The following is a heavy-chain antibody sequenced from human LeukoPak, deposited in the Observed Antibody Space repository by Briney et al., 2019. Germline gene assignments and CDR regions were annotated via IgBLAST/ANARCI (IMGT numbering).Heavy chain of an antibody. V-gene: IGHV4-59*01. CDR1: GGSISSYY. J-gene: IGHJ4*02. Sequence: SETLSLTCTVSGGSISSYYWSWIRQPPGKGLEWIGYIYYSGSTNYNPFLKSRVTISVDTSKNQFSLKLSSVTAADTAVYYCARGNYDLDYWGQGTLVTVSS. CDR2: IYYSGST. CDR3: ARGNYDLDY. D-gene: IGHD4-11*01.